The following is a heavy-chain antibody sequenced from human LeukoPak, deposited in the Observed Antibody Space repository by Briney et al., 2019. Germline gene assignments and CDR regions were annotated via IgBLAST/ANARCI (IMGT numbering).Heavy chain of an antibody. CDR3: ARGPPYYDILTGPLGGFDY. CDR2: IRYDRSNK. V-gene: IGHV3-30*02. Sequence: GGSLRLSCAASGFTFSIYGMHCVRQAPRRGLEWVAFIRYDRSNKYYADSVKGRFTISRDNSKNTLYLQMNSLRAEDTAVYYCARGPPYYDILTGPLGGFDYWGQGPRVTVSS. J-gene: IGHJ4*02. D-gene: IGHD3-9*01. CDR1: GFTFSIYG.